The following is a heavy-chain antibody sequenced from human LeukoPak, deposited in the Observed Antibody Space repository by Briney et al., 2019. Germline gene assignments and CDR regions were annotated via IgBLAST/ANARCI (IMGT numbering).Heavy chain of an antibody. CDR3: ARGNNYYGSGRDSFDI. V-gene: IGHV1-46*01. D-gene: IGHD3-10*01. Sequence: ASVKVSCKASGYTFTSYYMHWVRQAPGQGLEWMGIINRSGGGTSYAQKFQGRVTMTRDTSTSTVYMELSSLRSEDTAMYYCARGNNYYGSGRDSFDIWGQGTMVTVSP. CDR1: GYTFTSYY. J-gene: IGHJ3*02. CDR2: INRSGGGT.